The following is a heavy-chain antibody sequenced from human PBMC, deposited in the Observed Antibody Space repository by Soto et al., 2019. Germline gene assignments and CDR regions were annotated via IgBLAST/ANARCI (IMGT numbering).Heavy chain of an antibody. D-gene: IGHD2-2*01. J-gene: IGHJ4*02. CDR2: VSTSGGHT. CDR3: AKDFTSDWTTSY. Sequence: GGSLRLSCAVSGLTFSSYAMMGVRKAPGKGRGWVSTVSTSGGHTYYVDSVKGRFTISRDNSRNTLYLQMNSLRVEETAVYYCAKDFTSDWTTSYWGQGTLVTVSS. V-gene: IGHV3-23*01. CDR1: GLTFSSYA.